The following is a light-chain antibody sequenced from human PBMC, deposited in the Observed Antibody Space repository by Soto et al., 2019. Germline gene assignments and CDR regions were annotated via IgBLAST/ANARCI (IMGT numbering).Light chain of an antibody. CDR2: SND. Sequence: QSVLTQPPSASGTPGQRVTISCSGSTSNIGINTVTWYQQLPGTAPKLLIYSNDRRPSGVPDRFSGSKSGTSASLVISGLQPDFEADYYCAVWDDSLNGVVFGGGTQLTVL. V-gene: IGLV1-44*01. J-gene: IGLJ2*01. CDR3: AVWDDSLNGVV. CDR1: TSNIGINT.